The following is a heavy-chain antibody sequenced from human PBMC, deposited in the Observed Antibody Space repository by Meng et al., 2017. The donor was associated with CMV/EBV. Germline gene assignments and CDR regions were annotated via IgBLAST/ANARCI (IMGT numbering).Heavy chain of an antibody. CDR3: ARTYYYGSGSWD. V-gene: IGHV4-59*01. J-gene: IGHJ4*02. D-gene: IGHD3-10*01. CDR2: IYYSGST. CDR1: GGSISSYY. Sequence: SETLSLTCTVSGGSISSYYWSWIRQPPGKGLEWIGYIYYSGSTNYNPSLKSRVTISVDTFKNQFSLKLSSVTAADTAVYYCARTYYYGSGSWDWGQGTLVTVSS.